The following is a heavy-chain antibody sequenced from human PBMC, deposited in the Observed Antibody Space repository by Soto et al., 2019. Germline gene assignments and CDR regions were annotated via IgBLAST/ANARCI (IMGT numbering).Heavy chain of an antibody. Sequence: GESLKISCKGSGYSFTSYWIYWVRRMPGKGLEWMGRIDPSDSYTIYSPSFQGHVTISADKSITTAYLQWSSLKASDTAMYFCARPPYSGGTYLGYWGQGTLVTVSS. CDR2: IDPSDSYT. D-gene: IGHD1-26*01. CDR1: GYSFTSYW. J-gene: IGHJ4*02. V-gene: IGHV5-10-1*01. CDR3: ARPPYSGGTYLGY.